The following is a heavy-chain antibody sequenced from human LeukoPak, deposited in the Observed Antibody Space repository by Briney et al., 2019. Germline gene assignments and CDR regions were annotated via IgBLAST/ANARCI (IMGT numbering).Heavy chain of an antibody. CDR1: GGSISSYY. V-gene: IGHV4-59*08. Sequence: SETLSLTCTVSGGSISSYYWSWIRQPPGKGLEWIGYIYYSGSTNYNPSLKSRVTISVDTSKNQFSLKLSSVTAADTAVYYCARQIFTTYYYDSSGLWYFDYWGQGTLVTVSS. J-gene: IGHJ4*02. CDR2: IYYSGST. CDR3: ARQIFTTYYYDSSGLWYFDY. D-gene: IGHD3-22*01.